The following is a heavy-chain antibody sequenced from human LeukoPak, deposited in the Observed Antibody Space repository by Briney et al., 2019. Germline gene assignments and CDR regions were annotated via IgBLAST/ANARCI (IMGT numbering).Heavy chain of an antibody. CDR2: INPNSGGT. Sequence: ASVKVSCKASGYTFTGYYMHWVRQAPGQGLEWMGWINPNSGGTNYAQKFQGRVTMTRDKSISTAYMELSRLRSDDTAVYYCATNEQLEPYYYYYYYMDVWGKGTTVTISS. CDR3: ATNEQLEPYYYYYYYMDV. D-gene: IGHD6-13*01. J-gene: IGHJ6*03. CDR1: GYTFTGYY. V-gene: IGHV1-2*02.